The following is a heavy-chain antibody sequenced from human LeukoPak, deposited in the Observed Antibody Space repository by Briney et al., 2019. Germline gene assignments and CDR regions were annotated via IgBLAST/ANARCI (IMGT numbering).Heavy chain of an antibody. CDR1: GFTFSTYG. CDR2: ITAPGSGT. Sequence: PGGSLRLSCAASGFTFSTYGISWVRQAPGKGLEWVSSITAPGSGTYYADSVKGRFTISRDNSKNTLYLEINSLRVEDTAVYYCALSHSTSSYGWWGQGTLVTVSS. V-gene: IGHV3-23*01. D-gene: IGHD2-2*01. J-gene: IGHJ4*02. CDR3: ALSHSTSSYGW.